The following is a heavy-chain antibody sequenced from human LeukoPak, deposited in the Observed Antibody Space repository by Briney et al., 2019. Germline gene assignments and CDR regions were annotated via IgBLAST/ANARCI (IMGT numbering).Heavy chain of an antibody. V-gene: IGHV3-23*01. Sequence: GGSLRLSCAGSGFTFSSYAMSWVRQAPGKGLEWVSAISGSGGSTYYADSVKGRFTISRDNSKNTLYLQMNSLRAEDTAVYYCAKDLGLYYYDSSGYSSFDYWGQGTLVTVSS. CDR3: AKDLGLYYYDSSGYSSFDY. CDR1: GFTFSSYA. J-gene: IGHJ4*02. D-gene: IGHD3-22*01. CDR2: ISGSGGST.